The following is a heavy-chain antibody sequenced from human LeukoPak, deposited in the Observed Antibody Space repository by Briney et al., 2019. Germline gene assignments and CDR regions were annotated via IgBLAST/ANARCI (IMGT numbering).Heavy chain of an antibody. J-gene: IGHJ6*03. Sequence: PSETLSLTCTVSGGSISSYYWSWIRQPPGKGLEWIGYIYYSGSTNYNPSLKSRVTISVDTSENQFSLKLSSVTAADTAVYYCARLSSSWPNYYYYYMDVWGKGTTVTVSS. CDR1: GGSISSYY. V-gene: IGHV4-59*01. CDR2: IYYSGST. CDR3: ARLSSSWPNYYYYYMDV. D-gene: IGHD6-13*01.